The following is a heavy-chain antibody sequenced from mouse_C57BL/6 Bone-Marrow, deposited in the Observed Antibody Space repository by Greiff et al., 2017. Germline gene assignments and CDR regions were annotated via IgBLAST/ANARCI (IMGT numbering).Heavy chain of an antibody. J-gene: IGHJ4*01. D-gene: IGHD1-1*01. CDR1: GYTFTSYG. Sequence: QVQLQQSGAELARPGASVKLSCKASGYTFTSYGISWVKQRTGQGLEWIGEIYPRSGNTYYNEKFKGKATLTADKSSSAAYMELRSLTSEDSAVYFCAREGGSYAMDYWGQGTSVTVSS. V-gene: IGHV1-81*01. CDR2: IYPRSGNT. CDR3: AREGGSYAMDY.